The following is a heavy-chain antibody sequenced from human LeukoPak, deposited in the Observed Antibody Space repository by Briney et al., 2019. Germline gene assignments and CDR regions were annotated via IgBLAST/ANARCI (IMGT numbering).Heavy chain of an antibody. CDR2: IDASGST. CDR3: ARKDGDI. V-gene: IGHV4-4*07. D-gene: IGHD5-24*01. J-gene: IGHJ3*02. CDR1: GVSVSSYY. Sequence: SETLPLTCTVSGVSVSSYYWIWIRQPAGRGLEWIGRIDASGSTNFNPSLKSRVTMSVDSSKNQFSLKLSSVTAADTALYYCARKDGDIWGQGTMVTVSS.